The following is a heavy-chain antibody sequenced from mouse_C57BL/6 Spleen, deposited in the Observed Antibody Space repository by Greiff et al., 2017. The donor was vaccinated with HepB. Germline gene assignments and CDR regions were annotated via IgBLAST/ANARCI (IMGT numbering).Heavy chain of an antibody. CDR3: AKGLYSNYKDWYFDV. CDR1: GFSLTSYG. CDR2: IWRGGST. V-gene: IGHV2-5*01. J-gene: IGHJ1*03. D-gene: IGHD2-5*01. Sequence: QVQLQQSGPGLVQPSQSLSITCTVSGFSLTSYGVHWVRQSPGKGLEWLGVIWRGGSTDYNAAFMSRLSITKDNSKSQVFFKMNSRQADDTAIYYCAKGLYSNYKDWYFDVWGTGTTVTVSS.